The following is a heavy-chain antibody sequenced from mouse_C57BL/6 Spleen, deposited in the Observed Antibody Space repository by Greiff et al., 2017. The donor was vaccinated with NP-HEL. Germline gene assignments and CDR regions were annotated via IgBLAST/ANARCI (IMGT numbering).Heavy chain of an antibody. D-gene: IGHD1-1*01. J-gene: IGHJ4*01. CDR3: ARHYYGSSYERYAMDY. CDR1: GYTFTSHW. Sequence: VKLLESGPELVRPGASVKISCKAPGYTFTSHWMQWVRQRPGQGLEWIGEIFPGSGSTYYNEKFKGKATLTVDTSSSTAYMQLSSLTSEDSAVYFCARHYYGSSYERYAMDYWGQGTSVTVSS. CDR2: IFPGSGST. V-gene: IGHV1-56*01.